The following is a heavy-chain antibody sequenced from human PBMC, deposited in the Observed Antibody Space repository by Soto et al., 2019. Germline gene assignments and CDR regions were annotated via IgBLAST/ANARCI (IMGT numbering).Heavy chain of an antibody. CDR2: IIPIFGTA. Sequence: QVQLVQSGAEVKKPGSSVKVSCKASGGTFSSYAISWVRQAPGQGLEWMGGIIPIFGTANYAQKFQGRVTITAEEFTSTAYMELSSLRSEDTAVYYCAKTHFALSSPDYYGMDVWGQGTTVTVSS. J-gene: IGHJ6*02. CDR1: GGTFSSYA. D-gene: IGHD6-19*01. V-gene: IGHV1-69*12. CDR3: AKTHFALSSPDYYGMDV.